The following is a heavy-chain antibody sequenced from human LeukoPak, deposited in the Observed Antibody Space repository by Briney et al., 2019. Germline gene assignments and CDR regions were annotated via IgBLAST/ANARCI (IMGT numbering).Heavy chain of an antibody. CDR3: ASNWGGDEYYFDY. V-gene: IGHV4-39*01. D-gene: IGHD7-27*01. Sequence: PSETLSLTCTVSGGSIRSSSYYWGWIRQPPGMGLEWIASIYYSGSTYYNPSLKSRVTISVDTSKNQFSLRLSSVTAADTAVYYCASNWGGDEYYFDYWGQGSLVTVSS. J-gene: IGHJ4*02. CDR1: GGSIRSSSYY. CDR2: IYYSGST.